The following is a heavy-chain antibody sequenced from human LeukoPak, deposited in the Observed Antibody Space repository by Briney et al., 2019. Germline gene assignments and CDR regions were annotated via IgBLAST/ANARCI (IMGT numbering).Heavy chain of an antibody. D-gene: IGHD5-24*01. CDR2: INPNSGGT. J-gene: IGHJ4*02. CDR3: ARIGYNHYFDY. V-gene: IGHV1-2*02. Sequence: ASVKVSCKASGYTFTNYYIHWVRQAPGQGLEWMGWINPNSGGTNSAQTFQGRVTMTRDTSITTAYLDLSRLRSDDTAVYYCARIGYNHYFDYWGQGTLVTVSS. CDR1: GYTFTNYY.